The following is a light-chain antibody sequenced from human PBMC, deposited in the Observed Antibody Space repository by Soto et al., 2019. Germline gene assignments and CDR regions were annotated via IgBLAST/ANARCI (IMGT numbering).Light chain of an antibody. J-gene: IGLJ1*01. V-gene: IGLV2-23*02. CDR1: SSDVGSYNL. Sequence: QSVLTQPASVSGSHGQSITISCTGTSSDVGSYNLVSWYQQHPGKAPKLMIYEVSKRPSGVSNRFSGSKSGNTASLTISGLQAEDEADYYCCSYAGSSTFFGTGTKLTVL. CDR3: CSYAGSSTF. CDR2: EVS.